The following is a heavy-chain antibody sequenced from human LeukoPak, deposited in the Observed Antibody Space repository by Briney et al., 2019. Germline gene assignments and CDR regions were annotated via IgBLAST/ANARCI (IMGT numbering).Heavy chain of an antibody. CDR2: ISSSSSYI. Sequence: GGSLRLSCAASGFTFSSYSMNWVRQAPGKGLEWVSSISSSSSYIYYADSVKGRFTISRDNAKNSLYLQMNSLRAEDTAVYYCARGRMYYYDSSGYPNDAFDIWGQGTMVTVSS. CDR3: ARGRMYYYDSSGYPNDAFDI. J-gene: IGHJ3*02. CDR1: GFTFSSYS. V-gene: IGHV3-21*01. D-gene: IGHD3-22*01.